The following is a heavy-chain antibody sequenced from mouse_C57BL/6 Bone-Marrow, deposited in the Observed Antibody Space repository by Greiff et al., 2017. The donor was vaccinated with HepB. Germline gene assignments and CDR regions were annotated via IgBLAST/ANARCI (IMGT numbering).Heavy chain of an antibody. J-gene: IGHJ2*01. CDR2: ISSGGSYT. CDR1: GFTFSSYG. Sequence: EVKLVESGGDLVKPGGSLKLSCAASGFTFSSYGMSWVRQTPDKRLEWVATISSGGSYTYYPDSVKGRFTIYRDNAKNTLYLQVSGLKSEDTAMYYSAELYDGYYEGDYWGQGTTLTVSS. V-gene: IGHV5-6*02. D-gene: IGHD2-3*01. CDR3: AELYDGYYEGDY.